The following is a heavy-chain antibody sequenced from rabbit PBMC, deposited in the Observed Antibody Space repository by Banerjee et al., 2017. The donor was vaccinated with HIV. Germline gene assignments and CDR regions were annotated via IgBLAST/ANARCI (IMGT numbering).Heavy chain of an antibody. D-gene: IGHD6-1*01. CDR1: GLDFSSSYW. CDR3: ARAAGYGGYGFATGFNL. V-gene: IGHV1S45*01. J-gene: IGHJ4*01. CDR2: IYPNYGTT. Sequence: QEQLVEYGGDLVQPEGSLTLTCTASGLDFSSSYWICWVRQAPGKGLEWIAYIYPNYGTTDYASWVNGRFTISLDNAQNTVFLQMTSLTAADTATYFCARAAGYGGYGFATGFNLWGPGTLVTVS.